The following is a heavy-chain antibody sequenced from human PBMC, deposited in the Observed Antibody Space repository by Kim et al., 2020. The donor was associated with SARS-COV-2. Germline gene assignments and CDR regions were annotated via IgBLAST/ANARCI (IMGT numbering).Heavy chain of an antibody. D-gene: IGHD3-3*01. Sequence: ASVKVSCKASGYTFTSYYMHWVRQAPGQGLEWMGIINPSGGSTSYAQKFQCRVTMTRDTSTSTVYMELSSLRSEDTAVYYCARDRITIFGVVTLPNWFDPWGQGTLVTVSS. CDR1: GYTFTSYY. CDR2: INPSGGST. CDR3: ARDRITIFGVVTLPNWFDP. J-gene: IGHJ5*02. V-gene: IGHV1-46*01.